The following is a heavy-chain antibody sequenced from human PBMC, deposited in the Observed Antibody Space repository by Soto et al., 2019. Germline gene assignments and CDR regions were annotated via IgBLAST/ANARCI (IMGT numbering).Heavy chain of an antibody. V-gene: IGHV4-39*01. CDR2: IYYSGST. D-gene: IGHD1-7*01. Sequence: SETLSLTGAVSGGSISSSSYYWGWIRQPPGKGLEWIGSIYYSGSTYYNPSLKSRVTISVDTSKNQFSLKLSSVTAADTAVYYCARQTPTWNYVFTYYYGMDVWGQGATVTVSS. CDR1: GGSISSSSYY. CDR3: ARQTPTWNYVFTYYYGMDV. J-gene: IGHJ6*02.